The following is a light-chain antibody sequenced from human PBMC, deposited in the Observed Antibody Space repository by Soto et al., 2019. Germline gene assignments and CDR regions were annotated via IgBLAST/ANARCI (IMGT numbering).Light chain of an antibody. CDR2: DVS. J-gene: IGLJ1*01. Sequence: QSVLTQPASVSGSPGQSITISCTGTSSDVGGYNYVSWYQHHPGKVPQLMIYDVSNRPSGVSNRFSGSKSDNTASLTISGLQAEDEADYYCSSYTSSNTYVFGTGTKVTVL. V-gene: IGLV2-14*03. CDR3: SSYTSSNTYV. CDR1: SSDVGGYNY.